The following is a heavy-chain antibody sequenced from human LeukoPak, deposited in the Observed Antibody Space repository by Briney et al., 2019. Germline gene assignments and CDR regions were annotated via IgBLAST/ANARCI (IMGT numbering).Heavy chain of an antibody. V-gene: IGHV4-31*03. CDR2: IYYSGST. Sequence: SQTLSLTCTVSGGSISSGGYYWSWIRQHPGKGLEWIGYIYYSGSTYYNPSLKSRVTISVDTSKHQFSLKLSSVTAADTAVYYCASWLVRRRDRIAAPQEKFDYWGQGTLVTVSS. D-gene: IGHD6-6*01. CDR1: GGSISSGGYY. CDR3: ASWLVRRRDRIAAPQEKFDY. J-gene: IGHJ4*02.